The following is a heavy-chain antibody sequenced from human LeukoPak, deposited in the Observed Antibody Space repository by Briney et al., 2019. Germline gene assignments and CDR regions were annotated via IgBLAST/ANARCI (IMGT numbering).Heavy chain of an antibody. Sequence: ASVKVSCKASGGTFSSYAISWVRQAPGQGLEWMGRIIPIFGTANYAQKFQGRVTITTDESTSTAYMELSSLRTEDTAVYYCAKVVPGFCSVTSCPPWNWGQGTLVTVSS. J-gene: IGHJ4*02. CDR3: AKVVPGFCSVTSCPPWN. V-gene: IGHV1-69*05. CDR1: GGTFSSYA. D-gene: IGHD2-15*01. CDR2: IIPIFGTA.